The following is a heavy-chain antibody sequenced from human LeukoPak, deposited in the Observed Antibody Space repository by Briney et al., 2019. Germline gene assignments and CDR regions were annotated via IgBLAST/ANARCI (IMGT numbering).Heavy chain of an antibody. CDR2: ISSSSRYI. CDR1: GFTFSSNS. CDR3: ARDHARSDAFDI. Sequence: GGSLRLSCSASGFTFSSNSMNWVSQAPGKGREWVSSISSSSRYIYHADSVKGRFTISRDNAKNSLYLQMNSLRAEDTAVYYCARDHARSDAFDIWGQGTMVTVSS. V-gene: IGHV3-21*01. J-gene: IGHJ3*02. D-gene: IGHD3-3*01.